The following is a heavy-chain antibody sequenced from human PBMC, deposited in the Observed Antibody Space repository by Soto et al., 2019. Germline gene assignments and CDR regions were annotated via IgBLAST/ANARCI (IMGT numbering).Heavy chain of an antibody. CDR3: ATQGPITGTTSFDP. Sequence: GGSLRLSCAASGFTFSSYGMHWVRQAPGKGLEWVAVISYDGSNKYYIDSVKGRFTISRDNSKNTLYLQMNSLRAEDTAVYYCATQGPITGTTSFDPWGQGTLVTVSS. CDR2: ISYDGSNK. CDR1: GFTFSSYG. V-gene: IGHV3-30*03. J-gene: IGHJ5*02. D-gene: IGHD1-7*01.